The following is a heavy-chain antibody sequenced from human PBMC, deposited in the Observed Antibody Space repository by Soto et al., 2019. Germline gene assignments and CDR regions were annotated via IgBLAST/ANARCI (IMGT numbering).Heavy chain of an antibody. D-gene: IGHD5-18*01. V-gene: IGHV3-30-3*01. CDR2: ISYDGSNK. J-gene: IGHJ4*02. CDR3: ARVGYSYGYAGGIYDF. Sequence: LRLSCAASGFTFSNYAMHWVRQAPGKGLEWVAVISYDGSNKYYADSVKGRFTISRDNSKNTLYVQMNSLRAEDTAVYYCARVGYSYGYAGGIYDFWGQGTLVTVSS. CDR1: GFTFSNYA.